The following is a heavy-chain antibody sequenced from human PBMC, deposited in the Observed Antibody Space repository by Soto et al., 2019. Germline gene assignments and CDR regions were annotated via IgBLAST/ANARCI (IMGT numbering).Heavy chain of an antibody. D-gene: IGHD2-2*01. CDR1: GRTFSSYA. CDR2: IIPIVGTA. V-gene: IGHV1-69*13. Sequence: SVEVSCKASGRTFSSYAISWVRQAPGHGLEWMGGIIPIVGTANYAQKFQGRVTITADESTSTAYMGLSSLRSEDTAVYYCARDLGPAAPIYYNNCWGVWGQVPT. J-gene: IGHJ6*02. CDR3: ARDLGPAAPIYYNNCWGV.